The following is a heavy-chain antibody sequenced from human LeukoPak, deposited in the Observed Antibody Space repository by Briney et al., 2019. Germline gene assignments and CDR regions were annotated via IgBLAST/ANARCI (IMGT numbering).Heavy chain of an antibody. CDR1: GFTFDDYA. J-gene: IGHJ3*02. V-gene: IGHV3-9*03. CDR3: AKDKGYGSWGAFDI. D-gene: IGHD3-10*01. CDR2: ISWNSGSI. Sequence: TGGSLRLSCAASGFTFDDYAMHWVRQAPGKGLEWVSGISWNSGSIGYADSVKGRFTISRDNAKNSLYLQMNSLRAEDMALYYCAKDKGYGSWGAFDIWGQGTMVTVSS.